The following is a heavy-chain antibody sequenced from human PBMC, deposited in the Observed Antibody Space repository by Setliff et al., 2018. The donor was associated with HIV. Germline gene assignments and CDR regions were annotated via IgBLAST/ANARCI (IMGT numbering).Heavy chain of an antibody. CDR2: ISHSGRT. CDR3: ARGPLDSSGYRSDAFDI. V-gene: IGHV4-34*01. CDR1: GASLSGYY. D-gene: IGHD3-22*01. Sequence: SETLSLTCAVYGASLSGYYWSWIRQPPGKGLEWIGEISHSGRTNYNPSLKSRVTISVDTSKNQFSLKLSSVTAADTAVYYCARGPLDSSGYRSDAFDIWGQGTMVTVSS. J-gene: IGHJ3*02.